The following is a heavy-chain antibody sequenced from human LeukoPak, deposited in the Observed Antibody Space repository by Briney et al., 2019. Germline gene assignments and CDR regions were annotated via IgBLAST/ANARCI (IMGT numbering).Heavy chain of an antibody. V-gene: IGHV3-23*01. J-gene: IGHJ4*02. CDR2: ISGSGGST. CDR3: ASLCGGDCYSGETFDY. D-gene: IGHD2-21*02. CDR1: GFTFSSYG. Sequence: GGSLRLSCAASGFTFSSYGMNWVRQAPGKGLEWVSAISGSGGSTYYADSVKGRFTISRDNSKNTLYLQMNSLRAEDTAVYYCASLCGGDCYSGETFDYWGQGTLVTVSS.